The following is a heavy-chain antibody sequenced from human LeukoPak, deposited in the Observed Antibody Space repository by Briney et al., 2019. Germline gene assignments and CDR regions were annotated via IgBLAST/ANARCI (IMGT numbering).Heavy chain of an antibody. Sequence: SVKVSCKASGGTFSGYAISWVRQAPGQGLEWMGGIIPIFGTANYAQKFQGRVTITADESTSTAYMELSSLRSEDTAVYYCARDPPPSAGCSGGSCYSWFDPWGQGTLVTVSS. V-gene: IGHV1-69*13. J-gene: IGHJ5*02. CDR2: IIPIFGTA. CDR3: ARDPPPSAGCSGGSCYSWFDP. D-gene: IGHD2-15*01. CDR1: GGTFSGYA.